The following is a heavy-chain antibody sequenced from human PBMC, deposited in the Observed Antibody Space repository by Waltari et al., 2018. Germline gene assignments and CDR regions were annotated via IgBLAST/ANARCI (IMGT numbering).Heavy chain of an antibody. CDR1: GLPFSSFA. CDR3: AKDEGARLAPTFGMDA. J-gene: IGHJ6*02. Sequence: EVQLLESGGCLVQPGGSLRRSCAASGLPFSSFAMGRVRQAPGRGLEWVSVISGSSAYTFYADSVKGRFTISRDNSKNTLYLEMYRLRVEDTARYYCAKDEGARLAPTFGMDAWGQGTTVIVSS. D-gene: IGHD6-6*01. V-gene: IGHV3-23*01. CDR2: ISGSSAYT.